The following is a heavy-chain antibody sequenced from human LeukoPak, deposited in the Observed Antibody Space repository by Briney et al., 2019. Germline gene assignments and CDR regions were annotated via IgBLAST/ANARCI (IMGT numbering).Heavy chain of an antibody. CDR2: LSYDGTNK. V-gene: IGHV3-30*03. D-gene: IGHD3-9*01. CDR1: GFTFRSYG. J-gene: IGHJ2*01. Sequence: PGRSLRLSCAASGFTFRSYGMHWVRQVPGKGLEWVAVLSYDGTNKHYADSVKGRFTISRDNSKNTPYLQMNSLRVEDTAVYYCARSGDMGLVMIRYFDLWGRGTLVTVSS. CDR3: ARSGDMGLVMIRYFDL.